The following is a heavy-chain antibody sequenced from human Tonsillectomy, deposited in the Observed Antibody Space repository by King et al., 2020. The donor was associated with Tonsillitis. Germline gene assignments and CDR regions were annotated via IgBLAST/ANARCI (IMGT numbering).Heavy chain of an antibody. J-gene: IGHJ4*02. CDR2: INHSGST. V-gene: IGHV4-34*01. CDR1: GGSFSGYY. D-gene: IGHD3-9*01. CDR3: ARGNILAGYGY. Sequence: VQLQQWGAGLLKPSETLSLTCAVYGGSFSGYYWSWIRQPPGKGLEWIGEINHSGSTNYNPSLNSRVTISVDTSKNQFSLKLSSVTAADTAVYYVARGNILAGYGYWGQGTLVTVSS.